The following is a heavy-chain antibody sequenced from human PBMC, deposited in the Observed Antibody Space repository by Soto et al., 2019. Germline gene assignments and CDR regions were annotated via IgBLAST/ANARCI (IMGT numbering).Heavy chain of an antibody. CDR3: ARRSVVVVAAVDY. D-gene: IGHD2-15*01. J-gene: IGHJ4*02. CDR1: GGSISSSSYY. V-gene: IGHV4-39*01. CDR2: IYYSGST. Sequence: SETLSLTCTVSGGSISSSSYYWGWIRQPPGKGLEWIGSIYYSGSTYYNPSLKSRATISVDTSKNQFSLKLSSVTAADTAVYYCARRSVVVVAAVDYWGQGTLVTVSS.